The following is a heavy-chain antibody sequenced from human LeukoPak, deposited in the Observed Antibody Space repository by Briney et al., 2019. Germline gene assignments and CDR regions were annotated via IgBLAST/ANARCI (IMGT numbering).Heavy chain of an antibody. Sequence: GGSLRLSCAASGFTFSAFSMNWVRQAPGKGLEWVSAISSSSSDIYYTDSVKGRFTISRNNANNFLYLQVSSLRAEDTAVYYCATGYTSGTRVDYWGQGTLVSVSS. CDR1: GFTFSAFS. V-gene: IGHV3-21*01. D-gene: IGHD6-19*01. CDR3: ATGYTSGTRVDY. CDR2: ISSSSSDI. J-gene: IGHJ4*02.